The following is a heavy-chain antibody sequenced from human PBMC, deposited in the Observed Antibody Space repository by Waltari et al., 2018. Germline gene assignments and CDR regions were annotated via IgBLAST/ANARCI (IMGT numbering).Heavy chain of an antibody. Sequence: QVQLQQSGPGLVKPSQTLSLTCAISGDSVPSNRAAWNWIRQAPSTSLEWRGRTYYRSKWYYDYAVSVKSRITINPDTSKNQFSLQLNSVTPEDTAVYYCARCGAVRPRWWFDPWGQGTLVTVSS. V-gene: IGHV6-1*01. D-gene: IGHD2-15*01. CDR1: GDSVPSNRAA. J-gene: IGHJ5*02. CDR3: ARCGAVRPRWWFDP. CDR2: TYYRSKWYY.